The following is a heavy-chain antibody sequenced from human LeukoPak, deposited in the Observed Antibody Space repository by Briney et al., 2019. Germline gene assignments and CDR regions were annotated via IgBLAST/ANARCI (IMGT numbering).Heavy chain of an antibody. Sequence: SETLSLTCTVSGGSIGGNSYWSWIRQPPGKGPEGIGHISNSGSTYYTPSLSSRVTISLDTSKNQFSLKLRSVTAADTAVYYCARGGASSIPLDYWGRGTLVTVSS. CDR2: ISNSGST. CDR3: ARGGASSIPLDY. D-gene: IGHD1-26*01. V-gene: IGHV4-61*01. J-gene: IGHJ4*02. CDR1: GGSIGGNSY.